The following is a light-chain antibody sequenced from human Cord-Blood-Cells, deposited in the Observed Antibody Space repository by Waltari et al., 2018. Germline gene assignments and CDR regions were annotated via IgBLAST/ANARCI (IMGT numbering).Light chain of an antibody. CDR1: QSGLYSSNNKNY. Sequence: DIVMTQSPDSLAVSLGERATINCKSSQSGLYSSNNKNYLAWYQQKPGQPPKLLIYWASTRESGVPDRFSGSRSGTDFTLTISSLQAEDVAVYYCQQYYSTPLTFGGGTKVEIK. J-gene: IGKJ4*01. CDR2: WAS. CDR3: QQYYSTPLT. V-gene: IGKV4-1*01.